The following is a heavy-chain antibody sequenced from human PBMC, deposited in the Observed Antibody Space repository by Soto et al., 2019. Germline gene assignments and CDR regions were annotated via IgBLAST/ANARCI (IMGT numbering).Heavy chain of an antibody. D-gene: IGHD2-2*01. Sequence: ASVKVSCKASGYTFTSYYMHWVRQAPGQGLEWMGIINPSGGSTSYAQKFQGRVTMTRDTSTSTVYMELSSLRSEDTVVYYCARVYCSSTSCYHPPLNNWFDPWGQGTLVTVSS. V-gene: IGHV1-46*03. CDR2: INPSGGST. J-gene: IGHJ5*02. CDR3: ARVYCSSTSCYHPPLNNWFDP. CDR1: GYTFTSYY.